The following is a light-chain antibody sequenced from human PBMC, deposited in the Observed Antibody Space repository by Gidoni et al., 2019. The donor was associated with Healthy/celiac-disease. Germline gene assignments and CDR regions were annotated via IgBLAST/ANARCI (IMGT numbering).Light chain of an antibody. Sequence: QSALTQPASVSGSPAQAITTSCTGTSSDVGGYNYVSCYQQHPGKAPKLMIYDVSNRPSGVSNRFSGSKSGNTASLTISGLQAEDEADYYCSSYTSSSTLVFGGGTKLTVL. CDR3: SSYTSSSTLV. CDR2: DVS. V-gene: IGLV2-14*01. J-gene: IGLJ2*01. CDR1: SSDVGGYNY.